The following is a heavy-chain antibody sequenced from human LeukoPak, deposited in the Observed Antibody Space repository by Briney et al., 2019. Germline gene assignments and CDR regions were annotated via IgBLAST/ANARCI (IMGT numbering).Heavy chain of an antibody. CDR1: GFTFSSYG. Sequence: GRSLRLSCAASGFTFSSYGMHWVRQAPGKGLEWVAVIWYDGSNKYYADSVKGRFTISRDNSKNTLYLQVNSLRAEDTAVYYCARGGGFGELFDWGQGTLVTVSS. D-gene: IGHD3-10*01. CDR3: ARGGGFGELFD. CDR2: IWYDGSNK. J-gene: IGHJ4*02. V-gene: IGHV3-33*01.